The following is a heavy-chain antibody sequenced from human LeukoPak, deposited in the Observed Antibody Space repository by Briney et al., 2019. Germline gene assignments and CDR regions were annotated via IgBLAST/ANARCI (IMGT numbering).Heavy chain of an antibody. V-gene: IGHV4-34*01. CDR3: ASGHKTLSRLLWFGELFFWDY. CDR1: GGSFSGYY. J-gene: IGHJ4*02. Sequence: PSETLSLTCAVYGGSFSGYYRSWIRQPPGKGLEWIGEINHSGSTNYNPSLKSRVTISVDTSKNQFSLKLSSVTAADTAVYYCASGHKTLSRLLWFGELFFWDYWGQGTLVTVSS. D-gene: IGHD3-10*01. CDR2: INHSGST.